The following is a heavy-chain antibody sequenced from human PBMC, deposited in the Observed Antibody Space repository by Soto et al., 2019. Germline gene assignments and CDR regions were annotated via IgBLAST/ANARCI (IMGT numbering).Heavy chain of an antibody. CDR3: ARGKGSSTGGDYYYYYGMDV. CDR1: GFTISSNY. J-gene: IGHJ6*02. CDR2: IYSGGST. D-gene: IGHD6-6*01. Sequence: GGSLRLSCAASGFTISSNYMSWVRQAPGKGLEWVSVIYSGGSTYYADSVKGRFTISRDNSKNTLYLQVNSLRAEDTAVYYCARGKGSSTGGDYYYYYGMDVWGQGTTVTVSS. V-gene: IGHV3-53*01.